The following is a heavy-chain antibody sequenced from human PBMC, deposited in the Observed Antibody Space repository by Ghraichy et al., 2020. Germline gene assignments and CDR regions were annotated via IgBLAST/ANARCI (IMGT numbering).Heavy chain of an antibody. D-gene: IGHD2-8*01. CDR1: GGSFSGYY. J-gene: IGHJ6*02. CDR2: INHSGST. CDR3: ARARQGCTNGVCFSGETYGMDV. Sequence: GSLRLSCAVYGGSFSGYYWSWIRQPPGKGLQWIGEINHSGSTNYNPSLKSRVTISVDTSKNQFSLKLSSVTAADTAVYYCARARQGCTNGVCFSGETYGMDVWGQGTTVTVSS. V-gene: IGHV4-34*01.